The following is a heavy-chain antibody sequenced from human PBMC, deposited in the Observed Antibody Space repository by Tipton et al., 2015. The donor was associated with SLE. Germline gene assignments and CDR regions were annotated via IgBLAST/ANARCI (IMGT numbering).Heavy chain of an antibody. D-gene: IGHD1-1*01. CDR2: INPSGGWT. V-gene: IGHV1-46*01. CDR1: GYTFTSYG. Sequence: QVQLVQSGAEVKKPGASVKVSCKASGYTFTSYGISWVRQAPGQGLEWMGIINPSGGWTRYAQEFQGRVTMTRDTSTSTHYMELSSLTFEDTAVYYCARVGRHDLFDYWGQGTLVTVSS. CDR3: ARVGRHDLFDY. J-gene: IGHJ4*02.